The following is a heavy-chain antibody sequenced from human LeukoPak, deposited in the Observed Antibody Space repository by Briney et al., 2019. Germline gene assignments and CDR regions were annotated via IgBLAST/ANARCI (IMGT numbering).Heavy chain of an antibody. CDR1: GGSISSYY. V-gene: IGHV4-59*08. CDR3: ARHGIAAAYHFDY. Sequence: SETLSLTCTVSGGSISSYYWSWIRQPPGKGLEWIEYIYYSGSTNYNPSLKSRVTISVDTSKNQFSLKLSSVTAADTAVYYCARHGIAAAYHFDYWGQGTLVTVSS. CDR2: IYYSGST. J-gene: IGHJ4*02. D-gene: IGHD6-13*01.